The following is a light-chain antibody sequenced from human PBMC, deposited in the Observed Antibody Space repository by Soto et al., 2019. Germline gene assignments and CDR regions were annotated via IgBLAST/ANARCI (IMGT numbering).Light chain of an antibody. CDR3: QQYLSSPPYG. Sequence: EIVLTQSPGTLSLSPGERATLSCRASQTIGSYLAWYQHKPGQAPRLLIYDASSRATGIPDRFSGSGSGTDFTLTISRLEPEDFAVYYCQQYLSSPPYGFGQGTKLEIK. J-gene: IGKJ2*03. CDR1: QTIGSY. V-gene: IGKV3-20*01. CDR2: DAS.